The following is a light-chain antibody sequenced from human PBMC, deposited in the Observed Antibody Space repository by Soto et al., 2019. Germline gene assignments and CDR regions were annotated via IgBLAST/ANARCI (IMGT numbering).Light chain of an antibody. CDR1: SSDVGSYNL. CDR2: EVS. Sequence: QSALTQPASVSGSPGQSITISCTGTSSDVGSYNLVSWYQQHPGKAPKLMIYEVSKRPSGVSNRFSGSKSGNTASLTISGLQAEDEADYSCCSYAGSGGVFGTGTKLTVL. CDR3: CSYAGSGGV. J-gene: IGLJ1*01. V-gene: IGLV2-23*02.